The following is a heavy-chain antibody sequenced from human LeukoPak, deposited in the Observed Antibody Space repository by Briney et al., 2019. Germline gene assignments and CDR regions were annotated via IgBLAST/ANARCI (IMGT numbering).Heavy chain of an antibody. CDR2: IKQDGSEK. J-gene: IGHJ4*02. D-gene: IGHD6-13*01. V-gene: IGHV3-7*01. CDR3: ARGIAASGTSPFDY. CDR1: GFTFSSYW. Sequence: GGSLRLSCAASGFTFSSYWMSWVRQAPGKGLEWVANIKQDGSEKYYVDSVKGRFTISRDNAKNSLYLQMNSLRAEDTAVYYCARGIAASGTSPFDYWGQGTLVTVSS.